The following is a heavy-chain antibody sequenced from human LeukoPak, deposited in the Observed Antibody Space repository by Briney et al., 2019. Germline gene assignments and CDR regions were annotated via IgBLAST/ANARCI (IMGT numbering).Heavy chain of an antibody. Sequence: GGSLRLSCAASGFTFSSYAMSWVRQAPGKGLEWVSAISGSGGSTYYADSVKGRFTISRDNSKNTPYLQMNSLRAEDTAVYYCAKDHASYCGGDCYSALDYWGQGTLVTVSS. J-gene: IGHJ4*02. V-gene: IGHV3-23*01. CDR3: AKDHASYCGGDCYSALDY. D-gene: IGHD2-21*02. CDR2: ISGSGGST. CDR1: GFTFSSYA.